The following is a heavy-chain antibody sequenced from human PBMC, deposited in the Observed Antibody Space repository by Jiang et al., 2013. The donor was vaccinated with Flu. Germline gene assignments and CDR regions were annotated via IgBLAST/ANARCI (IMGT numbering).Heavy chain of an antibody. CDR3: ARQPSRDDY. V-gene: IGHV4-34*01. CDR1: GGSFSGYY. Sequence: LLKPSETLSLTCAVYGGSFSGYYWSWIRQPPGKGLEWIGEINHSGSTNYNPSLKSRVTISVDTSKNQFSLKLSSVTAADTAVYYCARQPSRDDYWGQGTLVTVSS. J-gene: IGHJ4*02. CDR2: INHSGST.